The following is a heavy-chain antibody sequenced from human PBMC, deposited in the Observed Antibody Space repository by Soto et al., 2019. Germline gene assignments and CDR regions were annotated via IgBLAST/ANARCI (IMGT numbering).Heavy chain of an antibody. CDR3: ARDSNTAMKDYYYYGMDV. Sequence: GGSLRLSCAASGFTFSSYGMHWVRQAPGKGLEWVAVIWYDGSNKYYADSVKGRFTISRDNSKNTLYLQMNSLRAEDTAVYYCARDSNTAMKDYYYYGMDVWGQGTTVTVSS. D-gene: IGHD5-18*01. CDR2: IWYDGSNK. V-gene: IGHV3-33*01. CDR1: GFTFSSYG. J-gene: IGHJ6*02.